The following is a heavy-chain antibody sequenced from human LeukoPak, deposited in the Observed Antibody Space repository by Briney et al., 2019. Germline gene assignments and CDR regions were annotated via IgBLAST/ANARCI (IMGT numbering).Heavy chain of an antibody. Sequence: ASVKVSCKASGYSFSAYTVSWVRQAPGQGLEWMGWINPNSGGTNYAQKFQGRVTMTRDTSISTAYMELNRLRSDDTAVYYCAREGAAGSAFDIWGQGTMVTVSS. CDR2: INPNSGGT. J-gene: IGHJ3*02. CDR1: GYSFSAYT. D-gene: IGHD6-13*01. V-gene: IGHV1-2*02. CDR3: AREGAAGSAFDI.